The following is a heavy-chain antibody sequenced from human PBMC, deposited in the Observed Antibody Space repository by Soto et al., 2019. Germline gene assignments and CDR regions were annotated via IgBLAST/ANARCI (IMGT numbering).Heavy chain of an antibody. CDR1: GATFANYW. CDR3: ARDVPHNGFDS. J-gene: IGHJ5*01. D-gene: IGHD3-10*02. CDR2: INNDGSDV. Sequence: EVQLVESGGGLVQPGGSLRLSCEASGATFANYWMHWVRQAPGKGLVWVSRINNDGSDVTYADSVKGRFTASRDNAKNMVFLQVNSLRVEGTGVYYCARDVPHNGFDSWGQGTLVTVSS. V-gene: IGHV3-74*01.